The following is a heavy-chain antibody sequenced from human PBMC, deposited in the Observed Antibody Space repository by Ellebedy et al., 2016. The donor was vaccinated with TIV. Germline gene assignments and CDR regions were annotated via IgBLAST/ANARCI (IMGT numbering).Heavy chain of an antibody. V-gene: IGHV3-21*04. CDR1: GFTFSSYS. Sequence: GGSLRLSCAASGFTFSSYSMNWVRQAPGKGLEWVSSISSSSSYIYYADSVKGRFTISRDNSKNTLYLQMTSLRAEDTAVYYCAKKRERGSSCFDYWGQGTLVTVSS. CDR2: ISSSSSYI. J-gene: IGHJ4*02. D-gene: IGHD1-26*01. CDR3: AKKRERGSSCFDY.